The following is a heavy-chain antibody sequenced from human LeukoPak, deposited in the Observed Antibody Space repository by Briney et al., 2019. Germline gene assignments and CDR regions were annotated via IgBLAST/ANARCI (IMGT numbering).Heavy chain of an antibody. CDR1: GGSLSGYS. CDR3: ARGELRYFDWLP. D-gene: IGHD3-9*01. J-gene: IGHJ4*02. V-gene: IGHV4-34*01. Sequence: SETLSLTCTLYGGSLSGYSWTWIRQPPGEGLEWIGEIKHSGGTNYNPFLKSRVTISVDTSKNQFSLKLSSVTAADTAVYYCARGELRYFDWLPWGQGTLVTVSS. CDR2: IKHSGGT.